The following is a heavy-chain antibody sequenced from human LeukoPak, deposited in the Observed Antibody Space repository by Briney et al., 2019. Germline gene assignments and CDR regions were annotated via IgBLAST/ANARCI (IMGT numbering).Heavy chain of an antibody. Sequence: PSETLSLTCTVSGYSISSGYYRGWIRRPPGKGLEWIGSIYHSGSTYYNPSLKSRVTISVDTSKNQFSLKLSSVTAADTAVYYCARLSSGDGVPLDYWGQGTLVTVSS. CDR2: IYHSGST. V-gene: IGHV4-38-2*02. CDR3: ARLSSGDGVPLDY. J-gene: IGHJ4*02. CDR1: GYSISSGYY. D-gene: IGHD6-19*01.